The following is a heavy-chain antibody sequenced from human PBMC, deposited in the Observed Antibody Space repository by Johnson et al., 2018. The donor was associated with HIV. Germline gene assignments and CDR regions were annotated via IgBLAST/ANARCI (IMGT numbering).Heavy chain of an antibody. CDR3: AKVEREYSSSSWAFDI. CDR1: GFSFSDYY. V-gene: IGHV3-9*01. Sequence: VQLVESGGGLVKPGGSLRLSCAASGFSFSDYYMSWIRQAPGKGLEWVSGISWNSGSIGYADSVKGRFTISSDNAKNSLYLQMNSLRAEDTALYYCAKVEREYSSSSWAFDIWGQGTMVTVSS. D-gene: IGHD6-6*01. CDR2: ISWNSGSI. J-gene: IGHJ3*02.